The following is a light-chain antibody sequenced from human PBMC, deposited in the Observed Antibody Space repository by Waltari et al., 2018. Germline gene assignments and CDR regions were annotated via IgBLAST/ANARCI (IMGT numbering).Light chain of an antibody. CDR2: DVS. V-gene: IGLV2-11*01. CDR3: CSYADRYTWV. Sequence: QSALTQPRSVSGSPGQSVTISCTGTSTDVGGYNYVPWYQQHTGKAPKLMIYDVSKRPSGVPDRFSGSKSVNTASLTISGLQAEDDADYYCCSYADRYTWVFGGGTKLTVL. J-gene: IGLJ3*02. CDR1: STDVGGYNY.